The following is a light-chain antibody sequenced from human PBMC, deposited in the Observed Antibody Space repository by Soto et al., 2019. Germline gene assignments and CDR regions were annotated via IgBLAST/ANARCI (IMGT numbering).Light chain of an antibody. J-gene: IGLJ1*01. Sequence: QSVLTQPPSASGTPGQRVTISCSGSSSNIGSNTVSWYQQLPQRAPKLLIFSNNQRPSGVPDRFSGSKSGTSASLAISGLQSEDEADYYCATCADGLKSYVFGTGTQLTVL. CDR1: SSNIGSNT. CDR3: ATCADGLKSYV. CDR2: SNN. V-gene: IGLV1-44*01.